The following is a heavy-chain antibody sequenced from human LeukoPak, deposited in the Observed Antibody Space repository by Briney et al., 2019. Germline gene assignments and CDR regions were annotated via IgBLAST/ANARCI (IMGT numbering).Heavy chain of an antibody. Sequence: GESLKISCKGSGYSFTSYWIGWVRQMPGKRLEWMGIIYPGHSDTRYSPSFEGQVTISADKSISTAYLQWSSLKASDTAMYYCARQSTMVRGVGDDAFDIWGQGTMVTVSS. D-gene: IGHD3-10*01. CDR3: ARQSTMVRGVGDDAFDI. V-gene: IGHV5-51*01. CDR1: GYSFTSYW. CDR2: IYPGHSDT. J-gene: IGHJ3*02.